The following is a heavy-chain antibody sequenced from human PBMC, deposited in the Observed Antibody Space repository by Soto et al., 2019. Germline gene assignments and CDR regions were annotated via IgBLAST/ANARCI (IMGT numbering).Heavy chain of an antibody. CDR2: INAGNGNT. D-gene: IGHD1-1*01. J-gene: IGHJ4*02. V-gene: IGHV1-3*01. CDR1: VYTFTSYA. Sequence: SVKVSCKASVYTFTSYAMHWVRQAPGQRLEWMGWINAGNGNTKYSQKFQGRVTMTEDTSTDTAYMELSSLRSEDTAVYYCETTPRGQPHDYWGQGTLVTGSS. CDR3: ETTPRGQPHDY.